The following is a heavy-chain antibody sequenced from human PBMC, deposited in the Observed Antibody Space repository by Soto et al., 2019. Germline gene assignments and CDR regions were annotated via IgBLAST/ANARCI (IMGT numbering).Heavy chain of an antibody. V-gene: IGHV1-69*01. D-gene: IGHD5-18*01. J-gene: IGHJ4*02. Sequence: QVQLVQSGAEVKKPGSSVKVSCKASGSTFSRYAISWVRQAPGQGLEWMGGIIPIFGTANYAQKFQGRVTITADESTSTADMELSSLRSEDTAVYYCARDRKGAMAFDYWGQGTLVTVSS. CDR1: GSTFSRYA. CDR2: IIPIFGTA. CDR3: ARDRKGAMAFDY.